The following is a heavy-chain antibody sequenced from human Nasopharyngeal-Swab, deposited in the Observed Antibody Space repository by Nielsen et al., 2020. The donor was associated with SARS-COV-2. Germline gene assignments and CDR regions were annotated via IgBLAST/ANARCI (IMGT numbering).Heavy chain of an antibody. CDR2: IIPIFGTA. Sequence: SVKVSCKASGGTFSSYAISWVRQAPGQGLEWMGGIIPIFGTANYAQKFQGRVTITADESTSTAYMELSSLRSEDTAVYYCARDYDYEYYYYGMDVWGQGTTVTVSS. CDR3: ARDYDYEYYYYGMDV. V-gene: IGHV1-69*13. J-gene: IGHJ6*02. D-gene: IGHD5-12*01. CDR1: GGTFSSYA.